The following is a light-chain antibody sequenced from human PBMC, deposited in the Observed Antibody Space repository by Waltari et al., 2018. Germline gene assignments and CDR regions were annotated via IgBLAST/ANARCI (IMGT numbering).Light chain of an antibody. J-gene: IGKJ3*01. Sequence: DIVMTQSPDSLAVSLGARAPINSTPTQSVLYSSNNKNYLAWYQQKPGQPPKLLIYWASTRESGVPDRFSGSGSGTDFTLTISSLQAEDVAVYYCQQYYSTPFTFGPGTKVDIK. CDR3: QQYYSTPFT. CDR1: QSVLYSSNNKNY. V-gene: IGKV4-1*01. CDR2: WAS.